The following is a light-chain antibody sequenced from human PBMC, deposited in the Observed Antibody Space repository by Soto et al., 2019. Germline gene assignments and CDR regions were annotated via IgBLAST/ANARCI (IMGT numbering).Light chain of an antibody. CDR2: DNY. CDR3: GPLDSSLGAVV. Sequence: QSVLTQPPSVSAAPGQTINISCSGRTSNIGENYLSWYQQLPGAAPQLLIFDNYKRHSGIPDRFSGSKSGTSATLGITGLQAGDEDDYYCGPLDSSLGAVVFGGGTKLTVL. CDR1: TSNIGENY. V-gene: IGLV1-51*01. J-gene: IGLJ2*01.